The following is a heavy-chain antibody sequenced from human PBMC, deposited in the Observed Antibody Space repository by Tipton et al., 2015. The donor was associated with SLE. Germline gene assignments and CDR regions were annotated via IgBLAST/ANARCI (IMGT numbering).Heavy chain of an antibody. CDR3: AKERASVGVPLFDH. J-gene: IGHJ4*02. Sequence: SLRLSCSASGFTFSSFGMSWVRQAPGKGLEWVSGISVGGGSTYHADSVAGRFTISRDNSKNTLYLQVNGLRVDDTAVYFCAKERASVGVPLFDHWGQGILVTVSS. D-gene: IGHD3-16*01. V-gene: IGHV3-23*01. CDR1: GFTFSSFG. CDR2: ISVGGGST.